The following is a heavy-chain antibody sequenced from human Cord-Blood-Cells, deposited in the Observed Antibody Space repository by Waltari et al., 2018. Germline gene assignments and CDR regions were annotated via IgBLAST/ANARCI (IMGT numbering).Heavy chain of an antibody. J-gene: IGHJ6*03. D-gene: IGHD3-9*01. CDR2: MNPNSGNT. Sequence: QVQLVQSGAAVKKPGASVTVSCKASGYTFTSYNTNWVRPPPGQGLEWMGWMNPNSGNTGYAQKFQGRVTITMNTSISTAYMELSSLRSEDTAVYYCARGLYDILTGYYYYYYYMDVWGKGTTVTVSS. CDR3: ARGLYDILTGYYYYYYYMDV. V-gene: IGHV1-8*03. CDR1: GYTFTSYN.